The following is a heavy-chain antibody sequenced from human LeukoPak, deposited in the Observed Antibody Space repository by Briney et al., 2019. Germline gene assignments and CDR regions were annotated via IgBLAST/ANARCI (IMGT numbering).Heavy chain of an antibody. D-gene: IGHD3-10*01. Sequence: SQTLSLTCTVSADSLSSGGHYWAWIRQFPGKGLESIGFIHHSGRSRHNPSLKDRVAISVDTSRKQFALKLSSVTAADAAMYYCARGGNRFGGFYFDYWGQGIQVIVSS. CDR2: IHHSGRS. V-gene: IGHV4-31*03. J-gene: IGHJ4*02. CDR1: ADSLSSGGHY. CDR3: ARGGNRFGGFYFDY.